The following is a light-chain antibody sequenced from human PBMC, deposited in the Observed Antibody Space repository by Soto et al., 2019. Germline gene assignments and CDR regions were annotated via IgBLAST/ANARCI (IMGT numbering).Light chain of an antibody. Sequence: ETVLTQSPGTLSLSPGERASLSCRASSTVDSIYLAWYQQKPGQAPRLLIYGASSRATGIPDRFSGSGSGTDFTLTISRLEPEDFAVYYCQQRSNWATFGPGTKVDIK. CDR3: QQRSNWAT. CDR1: STVDSIY. J-gene: IGKJ3*01. CDR2: GAS. V-gene: IGKV3D-20*02.